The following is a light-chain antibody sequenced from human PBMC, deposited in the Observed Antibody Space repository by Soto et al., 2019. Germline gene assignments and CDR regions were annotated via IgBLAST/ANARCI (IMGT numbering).Light chain of an antibody. J-gene: IGLJ3*02. Sequence: QPVLTQSSSASAYLGSSVTLTCTLSSGHSSYIIAWHQQQPGKAPRYLMKLQGSGSYNKGSGVPDRFSGSSSGADRYLTISNLQFEDEADYYCETWDSNTHTVFGGGTKLTVL. CDR2: LQGSGSY. CDR3: ETWDSNTHTV. V-gene: IGLV4-60*02. CDR1: SGHSSYI.